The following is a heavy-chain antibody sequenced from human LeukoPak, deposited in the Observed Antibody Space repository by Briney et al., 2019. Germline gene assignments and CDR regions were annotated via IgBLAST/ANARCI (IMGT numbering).Heavy chain of an antibody. CDR3: ARGSSGPE. J-gene: IGHJ4*02. CDR2: INPNSGGT. D-gene: IGHD6-19*01. Sequence: GASVKVSCKASGYTFTGCYIHWVRQAPGQGLEWMGWINPNSGGTNYAQKFQGRVTLTGDTSITTAYMELSCLRSDDTAVYYCARGSSGPEWGQGTLVTVSS. CDR1: GYTFTGCY. V-gene: IGHV1-2*02.